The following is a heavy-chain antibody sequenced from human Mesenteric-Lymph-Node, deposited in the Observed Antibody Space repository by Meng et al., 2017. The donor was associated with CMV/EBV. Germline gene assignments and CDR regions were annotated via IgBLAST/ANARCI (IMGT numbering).Heavy chain of an antibody. Sequence: QERLQPWGAGRLKPSETLSLTCAVYGGSFSGYYWSWIRQPPGKGLEWIGEINHSGSTNYNPSLKSRVTISVDTSKNQFSLKLSSVTAADTAVYYCARHQRWLKSEGGFNYWGQGTLVTVSS. CDR2: INHSGST. J-gene: IGHJ4*02. CDR1: GGSFSGYY. CDR3: ARHQRWLKSEGGFNY. V-gene: IGHV4-34*01. D-gene: IGHD4-23*01.